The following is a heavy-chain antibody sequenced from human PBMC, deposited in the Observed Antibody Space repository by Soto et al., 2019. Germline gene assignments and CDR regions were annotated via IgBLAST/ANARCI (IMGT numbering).Heavy chain of an antibody. Sequence: SETLSLTCTVSGGSINTFYWSWVRQPAGEGLEWIGRIFSSGSTSFNPSLESRVAMSVDTSKNYFSLNLSSVTAADMAVYYCAREGSYSAYNFAHGIQLWSFDFWGQGALVTVSS. V-gene: IGHV4-4*07. CDR1: GGSINTFY. J-gene: IGHJ4*02. CDR3: AREGSYSAYNFAHGIQLWSFDF. CDR2: IFSSGST. D-gene: IGHD5-12*01.